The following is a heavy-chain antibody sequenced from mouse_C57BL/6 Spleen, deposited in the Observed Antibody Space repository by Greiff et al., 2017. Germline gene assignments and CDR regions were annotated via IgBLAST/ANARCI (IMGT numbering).Heavy chain of an antibody. CDR3: ARVYDGYYVPYY. CDR2: ISDGGSYT. D-gene: IGHD2-3*01. V-gene: IGHV5-4*03. J-gene: IGHJ2*01. CDR1: GFTFSSYA. Sequence: DVKLVESGGGLVKPGGSLKLSCAASGFTFSSYAMSWVRQTPEKRLEWVATISDGGSYTYYPDNVKGRFTISRDNAKNNLYLQMSHLKSEDTAMXDCARVYDGYYVPYYWGQGTTLTVSS.